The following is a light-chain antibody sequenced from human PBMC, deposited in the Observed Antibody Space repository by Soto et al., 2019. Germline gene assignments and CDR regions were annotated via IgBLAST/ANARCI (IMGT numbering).Light chain of an antibody. V-gene: IGKV2-28*01. CDR3: MQALQIPWT. Sequence: DIVMTQSPLSLSVTPGEPASISCRSSQSLLLRNGNNYLDWYLQKPGQSPQLLIYLGSNRASGVPDRFSGSGSGTDFTLRISRVEAEDVGVYYCMQALQIPWTFGQGTRWISN. CDR1: QSLLLRNGNNY. CDR2: LGS. J-gene: IGKJ1*01.